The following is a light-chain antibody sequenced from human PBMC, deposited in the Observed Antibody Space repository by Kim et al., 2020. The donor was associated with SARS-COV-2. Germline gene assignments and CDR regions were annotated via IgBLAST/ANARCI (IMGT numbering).Light chain of an antibody. CDR1: SSDVGGYIH. Sequence: QSALTQPASVSGSPGQSSTIPCTGTSSDVGGYIHVSWYQQHPGKAPKLIIYDVNKRPSGASDRFSGSKSANTASLTISGLQAEDEAEYYCASFTSSTTWVFGGGTQLTVL. CDR3: ASFTSSTTWV. J-gene: IGLJ3*02. V-gene: IGLV2-14*01. CDR2: DVN.